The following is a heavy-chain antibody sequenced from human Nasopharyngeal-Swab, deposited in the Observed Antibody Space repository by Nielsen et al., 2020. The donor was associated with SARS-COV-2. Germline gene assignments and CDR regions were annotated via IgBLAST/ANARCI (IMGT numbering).Heavy chain of an antibody. CDR1: GYSFIDYW. Sequence: SCKVSGYSFIDYWIGWVRQMPGRGLEWMGIIYPGDSDTRYNPSFQGQVTTSADNSISTAYLQWGSLKASDSAMYYCARPLAAASYYFDYWGQGTLVTVSS. D-gene: IGHD6-25*01. V-gene: IGHV5-51*01. CDR2: IYPGDSDT. CDR3: ARPLAAASYYFDY. J-gene: IGHJ4*02.